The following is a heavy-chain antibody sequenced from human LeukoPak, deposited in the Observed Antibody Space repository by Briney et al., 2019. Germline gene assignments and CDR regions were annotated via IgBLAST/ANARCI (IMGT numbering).Heavy chain of an antibody. CDR3: ARGGLPVLLWFGEPFDY. CDR2: ISSSSSYI. CDR1: GFTFSSYS. D-gene: IGHD3-10*01. J-gene: IGHJ4*02. Sequence: GGSLRLSCAASGFTFSSYSMNWVRQAPGKGLEWVSSISSSSSYIYYADSVKGRFTISRDNAKNSLYLQMNSLRAEDTAVYYCARGGLPVLLWFGEPFDYRGQGTLVTVSS. V-gene: IGHV3-21*01.